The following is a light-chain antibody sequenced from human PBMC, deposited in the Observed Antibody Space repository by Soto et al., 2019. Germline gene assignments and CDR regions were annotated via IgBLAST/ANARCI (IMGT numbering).Light chain of an antibody. Sequence: DIQMTQSPSSLSGSVGDRVTITSRASQTISSWLAWYQQKPGKAPKLLIYKASTLKSGVPSRFSGSGSGTEFTLTISSLQPDDVATYYCQQYNIYSWTLGQGTKVDIK. CDR2: KAS. CDR1: QTISSW. J-gene: IGKJ1*01. CDR3: QQYNIYSWT. V-gene: IGKV1-5*03.